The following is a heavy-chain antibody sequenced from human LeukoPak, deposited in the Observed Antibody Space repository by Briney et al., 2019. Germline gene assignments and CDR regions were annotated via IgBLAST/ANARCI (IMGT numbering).Heavy chain of an antibody. CDR2: ISGSGGST. D-gene: IGHD5-12*01. CDR1: GFTFSSYA. Sequence: GGSLRLSCAASGFTFSSYAMSWIRQAPGKGLEWVSAISGSGGSTYYADSVKGRFTISRDNSKNTLYLQMNSLRAEDTAVYYCASQLLRSLDYWGQGTLVTVSS. CDR3: ASQLLRSLDY. V-gene: IGHV3-23*01. J-gene: IGHJ4*02.